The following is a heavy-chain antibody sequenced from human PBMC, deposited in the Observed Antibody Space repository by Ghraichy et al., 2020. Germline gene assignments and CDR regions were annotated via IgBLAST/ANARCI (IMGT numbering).Heavy chain of an antibody. CDR2: IKQDGSEK. CDR3: ARDYRFWGY. D-gene: IGHD3-16*01. V-gene: IGHV3-7*03. J-gene: IGHJ4*02. Sequence: GGSLRLSCAASGFTFSGYWMSWVRQAPGKGLEWVANIKQDGSEKYYVDSVKGRFTISRDNAKNSVFLQMNSLRAEDTAVYYCARDYRFWGYWGQGTLVTVSS. CDR1: GFTFSGYW.